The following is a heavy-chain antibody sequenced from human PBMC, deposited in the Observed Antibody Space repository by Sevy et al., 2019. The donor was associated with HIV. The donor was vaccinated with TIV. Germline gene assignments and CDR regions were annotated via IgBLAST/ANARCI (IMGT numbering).Heavy chain of an antibody. CDR1: GFTFSSYA. CDR3: AKILYYYDSSGYYTDY. Sequence: GGSLRLSCAASGFTFSSYAMSWVRQAPGKGLEWVLAISGSGGSTYYADSVKGRFTISRDDSKNTLYLQMNSLRAEDTAVYFCAKILYYYDSSGYYTDYWGQGTLVTVSS. J-gene: IGHJ4*02. V-gene: IGHV3-23*01. CDR2: ISGSGGST. D-gene: IGHD3-22*01.